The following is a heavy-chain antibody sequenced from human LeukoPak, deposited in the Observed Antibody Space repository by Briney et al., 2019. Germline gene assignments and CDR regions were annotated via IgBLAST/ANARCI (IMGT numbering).Heavy chain of an antibody. J-gene: IGHJ3*02. V-gene: IGHV3-48*04. D-gene: IGHD6-19*01. CDR3: ARSYSSGRGAFDI. CDR1: GVTFSSYG. Sequence: QTGGSLRLSCVASGVTFSSYGMHWVRQAPGKGLEWVSYISSSSSTIYYADSVKGRFTISRDNAKNSLYLQMNSLRAEDTAVYYCARSYSSGRGAFDIWGQGLMVTVSS. CDR2: ISSSSSTI.